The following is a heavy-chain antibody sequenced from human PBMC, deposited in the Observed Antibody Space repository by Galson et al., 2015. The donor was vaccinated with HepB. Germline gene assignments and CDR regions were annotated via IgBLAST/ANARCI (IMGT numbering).Heavy chain of an antibody. D-gene: IGHD3-22*01. Sequence: SETLSLTCAVYGGSFSGYYWSWIRQPPGKGLEWIGEINHSGSTNYNPSLKSRVTISVDTSKNQFSLKLSSVTAADTAVYYCARGKRITMIVVVYFDYWGQGTLVTVSS. CDR3: ARGKRITMIVVVYFDY. V-gene: IGHV4-34*01. CDR2: INHSGST. J-gene: IGHJ4*02. CDR1: GGSFSGYY.